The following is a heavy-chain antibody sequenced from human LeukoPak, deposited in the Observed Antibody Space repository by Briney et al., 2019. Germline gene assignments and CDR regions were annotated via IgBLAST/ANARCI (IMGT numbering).Heavy chain of an antibody. CDR2: ISGSGSST. D-gene: IGHD6-13*01. J-gene: IGHJ4*02. CDR3: AKEWSAQQLVRYFDY. CDR1: GFTFSSYA. V-gene: IGHV3-23*01. Sequence: GGSLRLSCAAFGFTFSSYAMTWVRQAPGKGLEWVSAISGSGSSTYYADSVKGRFTISRDNSKNTLYLQMNSLRAEDTAVYYCAKEWSAQQLVRYFDYWGQGALVTVSS.